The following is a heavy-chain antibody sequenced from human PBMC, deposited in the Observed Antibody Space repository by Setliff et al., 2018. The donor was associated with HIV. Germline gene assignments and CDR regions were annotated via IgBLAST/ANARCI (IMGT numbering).Heavy chain of an antibody. Sequence: QPGGSLRLSCAASGFIFNDYWMSWVRQAPGKGLEWVAVISYDGFNKYYADSVQGRFTISRDNSKNTLYLQMNSLRPEDTAVYYCARVGYTSFWYDSWGQGTLVTVSS. CDR1: GFIFNDYW. CDR3: ARVGYTSFWYDS. V-gene: IGHV3-30-3*01. J-gene: IGHJ5*01. CDR2: ISYDGFNK. D-gene: IGHD6-13*01.